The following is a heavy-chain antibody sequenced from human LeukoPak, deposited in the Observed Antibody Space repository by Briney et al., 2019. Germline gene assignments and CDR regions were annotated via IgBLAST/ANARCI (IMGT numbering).Heavy chain of an antibody. D-gene: IGHD2-21*02. CDR1: GFTFDSYA. CDR2: ITYDGTNK. V-gene: IGHV3-30-3*01. J-gene: IGHJ4*02. Sequence: GGSLRLSCAASGFTFDSYALHWVRQAPGKGLEWLAIITYDGTNKYYADSVKGRFTISRDNSKNTLFLQMNSLRAEDTAMYYCARDLQTVSAGNYWGQGTLVIVSS. CDR3: ARDLQTVSAGNY.